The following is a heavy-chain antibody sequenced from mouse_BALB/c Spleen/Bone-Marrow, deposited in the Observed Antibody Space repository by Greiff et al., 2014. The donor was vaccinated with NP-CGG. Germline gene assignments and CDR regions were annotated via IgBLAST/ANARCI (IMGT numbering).Heavy chain of an antibody. CDR2: INPDSSTI. J-gene: IGHJ2*01. Sequence: DVQLQESGGSLVQPGGSLKLSCAASGFDFSRYWMSWVRQAPGKGLEWIGEINPDSSTINYTPSLKDKFIISRDNAKNTLYLQMRKVRSEDTALYYCARQGYYGYSDYWGQGTTLTVSS. CDR1: GFDFSRYW. CDR3: ARQGYYGYSDY. D-gene: IGHD1-2*01. V-gene: IGHV4-1*02.